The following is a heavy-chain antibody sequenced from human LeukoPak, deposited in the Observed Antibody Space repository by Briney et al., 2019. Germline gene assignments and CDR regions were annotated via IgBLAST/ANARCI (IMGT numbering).Heavy chain of an antibody. V-gene: IGHV1-69*13. CDR1: GGTFSSYA. CDR2: IIPTFGTA. CDR3: ARGLVPAALQGWLDP. Sequence: ASVKVSCKASGGTFSSYAISWVRQAPGQGLEWMGGIIPTFGTANYAQKFQGRVTITADESTSTAYMELSSLRSEDTAVYYCARGLVPAALQGWLDPWGQGTLVTVSS. J-gene: IGHJ5*02. D-gene: IGHD2-2*01.